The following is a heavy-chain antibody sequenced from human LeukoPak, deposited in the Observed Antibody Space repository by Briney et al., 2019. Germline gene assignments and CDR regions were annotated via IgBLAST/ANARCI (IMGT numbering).Heavy chain of an antibody. Sequence: SETLSLTCTVSGDSISGYYWSWIRQPPGKGLEWIGYIYFSGTTSYNPSLKSRVTISVDTSKNQFSLKLNSVTAADTAVYYCARDRRPPFRSTSASYYFDFWGQGTLVTVSS. V-gene: IGHV4-59*01. J-gene: IGHJ4*02. D-gene: IGHD6-25*01. CDR1: GDSISGYY. CDR2: IYFSGTT. CDR3: ARDRRPPFRSTSASYYFDF.